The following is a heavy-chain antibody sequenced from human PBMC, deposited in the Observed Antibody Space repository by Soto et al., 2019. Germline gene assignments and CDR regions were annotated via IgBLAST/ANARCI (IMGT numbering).Heavy chain of an antibody. J-gene: IGHJ6*02. CDR2: ISWDGGST. Sequence: GGSLRLSCAASGFTFDDYTMHWVRQAPGKGLEWVSLISWDGGSTYYADSVKGRFTISRDNSKNSLYLQMNSLRTEDTALYYCAKGVLHDYYYGMDVWGQGTTVTVSS. CDR1: GFTFDDYT. V-gene: IGHV3-43*01. CDR3: AKGVLHDYYYGMDV. D-gene: IGHD3-10*02.